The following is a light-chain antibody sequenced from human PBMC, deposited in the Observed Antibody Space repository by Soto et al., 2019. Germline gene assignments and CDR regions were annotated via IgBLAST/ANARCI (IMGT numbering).Light chain of an antibody. CDR3: SLYTTTDAWV. J-gene: IGLJ3*02. Sequence: QSVLTQPPSVSGSPGQSVTISCTGTNSDVGSYNRVSWYQQPPGTAPKLMIYEVSNRPSGVPDRFSGSKSGNTASLTISGLQAEDEADYYCSLYTTTDAWVFGGGTKVTVL. V-gene: IGLV2-18*01. CDR2: EVS. CDR1: NSDVGSYNR.